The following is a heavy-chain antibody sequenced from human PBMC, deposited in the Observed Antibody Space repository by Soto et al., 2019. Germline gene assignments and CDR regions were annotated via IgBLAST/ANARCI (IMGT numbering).Heavy chain of an antibody. J-gene: IGHJ4*02. D-gene: IGHD3-3*01. V-gene: IGHV3-43*01. Sequence: GGSLRLSCAASGFTFDDYTMHWVRQAPGKGLEWVSLISWDGGSTYYADSVKGRFTISRDNSKNSLYLQMNSLRTEDTALYYCAKDKATGLRFLEWSTLDYWGQGTLVTVSS. CDR2: ISWDGGST. CDR1: GFTFDDYT. CDR3: AKDKATGLRFLEWSTLDY.